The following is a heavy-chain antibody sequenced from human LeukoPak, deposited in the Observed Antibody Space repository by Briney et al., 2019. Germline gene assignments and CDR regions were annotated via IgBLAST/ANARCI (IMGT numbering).Heavy chain of an antibody. J-gene: IGHJ4*02. Sequence: SVKVSCKASGGTFSSYAISWVRQAPGQGLEWMGKIIPIFGTANYAQKFQGRVTITTDESTSTAYMELSSLRSEDTAVYYCATPRLTQIPHFDYWGQGTLVTVSS. D-gene: IGHD6-6*01. CDR3: ATPRLTQIPHFDY. CDR2: IIPIFGTA. CDR1: GGTFSSYA. V-gene: IGHV1-69*05.